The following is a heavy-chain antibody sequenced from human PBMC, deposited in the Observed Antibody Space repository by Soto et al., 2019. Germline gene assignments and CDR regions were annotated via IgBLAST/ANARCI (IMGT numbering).Heavy chain of an antibody. J-gene: IGHJ5*02. Sequence: SETLSLTCSVSGGFVSSSSYSWGWIRQSPGKGLEWIGHIFYSGSTNYNPALKSRVTISVDTSKSQFSLKLSSVTAADTAVYYCAKDSGYNYGYFRWFDPWGQGTLVTVSS. D-gene: IGHD5-18*01. CDR1: GGFVSSSSYS. CDR3: AKDSGYNYGYFRWFDP. CDR2: IFYSGST. V-gene: IGHV4-61*01.